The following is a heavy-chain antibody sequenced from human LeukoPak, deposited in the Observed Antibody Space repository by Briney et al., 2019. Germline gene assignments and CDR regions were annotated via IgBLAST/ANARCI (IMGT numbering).Heavy chain of an antibody. CDR1: GHRFTNYG. V-gene: IGHV1-18*01. J-gene: IGHJ4*02. Sequence: ASVKVSCKASGHRFTNYGISWVRQAPGQGLEWMGWISTYNGNTNYPENLQGRVTLTTDTSTSAVYMELRSLRSDDTAVYYCARDHSIYFYGSGSFADYWGQGNLVTVSS. CDR2: ISTYNGNT. D-gene: IGHD3-10*01. CDR3: ARDHSIYFYGSGSFADY.